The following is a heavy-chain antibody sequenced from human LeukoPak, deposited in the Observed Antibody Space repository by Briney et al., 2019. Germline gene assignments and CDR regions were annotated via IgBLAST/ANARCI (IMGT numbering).Heavy chain of an antibody. D-gene: IGHD1-26*01. J-gene: IGHJ4*02. CDR1: GFTFSSYA. CDR2: ISGSGGST. Sequence: GGSLRLSCAASGFTFSSYAMSWVRQAPGKGLEWVSAISGSGGSTYYADSAKGRFTISRDNSKNTLYLQMNSLRAEDTAVYYCAKDGWGSYNFDYWGQGTLVTVSS. CDR3: AKDGWGSYNFDY. V-gene: IGHV3-23*01.